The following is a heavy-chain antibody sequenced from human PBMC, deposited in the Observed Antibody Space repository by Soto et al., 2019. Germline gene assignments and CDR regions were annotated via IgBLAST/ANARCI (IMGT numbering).Heavy chain of an antibody. CDR3: ANLGIVGATTSGS. J-gene: IGHJ3*01. D-gene: IGHD1-26*01. V-gene: IGHV4-39*01. CDR2: IYYSGST. CDR1: GGSISSSSYY. Sequence: SETLSLTCTVSGGSISSSSYYWGWIRQPPGKGLEWIGSIYYSGSTYYNPSLKSRVTISVDTSKNQFSLKLSSVTAADTAVYYCANLGIVGATTSGSWGQGTMVTLSS.